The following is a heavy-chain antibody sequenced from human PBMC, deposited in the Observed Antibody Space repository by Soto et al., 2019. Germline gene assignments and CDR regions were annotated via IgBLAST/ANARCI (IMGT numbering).Heavy chain of an antibody. CDR2: IYYSGST. CDR3: ARGERSNYYYYYMDV. V-gene: IGHV4-59*01. Sequence: PSETLSLTCTVSGGSISSYYGSWIRQPPGKGLEWIGYIYYSGSTNYNPSLKSRVTISVDTSKNQFSLKLSSVTAADTAVYYCARGERSNYYYYYMDVWGKGTTVTVSS. CDR1: GGSISSYY. J-gene: IGHJ6*03.